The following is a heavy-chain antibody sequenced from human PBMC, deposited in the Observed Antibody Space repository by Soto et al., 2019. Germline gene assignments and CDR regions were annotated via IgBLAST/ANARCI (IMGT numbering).Heavy chain of an antibody. CDR1: GFPFRDYY. CDR3: ARDVGLRSPHYYYYYYMDV. V-gene: IGHV3-11*01. CDR2: ISSSGSTI. Sequence: GGSLSLSCAASGFPFRDYYMSWIRQAPGKGLEWVSYISSSGSTIYYADSVKGRFTISRDNAKNSLYLQMNSLRAEDTAVYYCARDVGLRSPHYYYYYYMDVWGKGTTVTVSS. D-gene: IGHD5-12*01. J-gene: IGHJ6*03.